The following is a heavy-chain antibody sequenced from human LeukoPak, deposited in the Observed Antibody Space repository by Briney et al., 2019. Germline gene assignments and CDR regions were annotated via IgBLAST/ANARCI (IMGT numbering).Heavy chain of an antibody. V-gene: IGHV1-69*01. CDR3: ARVASGYSYGNGFDY. J-gene: IGHJ4*02. D-gene: IGHD5-18*01. Sequence: SVKVSCKASGGTFSSYAISWVRQAPGQGLEWMGGIIPIFGTANYAQKFQGRVTITADESTSTAYMELSSLRSEDTAVYYCARVASGYSYGNGFDYWGQGTPVTVSS. CDR1: GGTFSSYA. CDR2: IIPIFGTA.